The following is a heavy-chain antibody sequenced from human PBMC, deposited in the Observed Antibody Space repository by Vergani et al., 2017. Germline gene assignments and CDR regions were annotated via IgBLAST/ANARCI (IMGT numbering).Heavy chain of an antibody. J-gene: IGHJ3*02. D-gene: IGHD1-1*01. V-gene: IGHV4-31*03. CDR1: GGSISSGGYY. CDR2: IYYSGST. Sequence: QVQLQESGPGLVKPSQTLSLTCTVSGGSISSGGYYWSWIRQHPGKGLEWIGYIYYSGSTYYNPSLKSRVTISVDTSKNQFSLKLSSVTAADTAVYYCARDRGDWNRRRGAFDIWGQGTMVTVSS. CDR3: ARDRGDWNRRRGAFDI.